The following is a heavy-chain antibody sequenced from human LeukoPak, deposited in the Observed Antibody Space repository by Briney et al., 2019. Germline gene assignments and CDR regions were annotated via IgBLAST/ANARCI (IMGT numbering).Heavy chain of an antibody. CDR2: IYYSGST. J-gene: IGHJ4*02. CDR3: ARTEGAVAGLN. V-gene: IGHV4-30-4*08. Sequence: SETLSLTCTVSGGSISSGDYYWSWIRQPPGKGLEWIGYIYYSGSTYYNPSLKSRVTISVDTSKNQFSLKLSSVTAADTAVYYCARTEGAVAGLNWGQGTLVTVSS. D-gene: IGHD6-19*01. CDR1: GGSISSGDYY.